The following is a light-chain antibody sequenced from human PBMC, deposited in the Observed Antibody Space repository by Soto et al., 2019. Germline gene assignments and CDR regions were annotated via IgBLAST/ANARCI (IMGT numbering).Light chain of an antibody. Sequence: QSALTQPASVSGSPGQSITISCTGSSNDVGGYNFVSWYQQHPGKAPKLLIYEVTNRPSGISDRFAGSRSGNTASLTISGLQPEDEAYYYCGSYTSTDSLIFGGGTKLTVL. CDR3: GSYTSTDSLI. V-gene: IGLV2-14*01. CDR1: SNDVGGYNF. J-gene: IGLJ2*01. CDR2: EVT.